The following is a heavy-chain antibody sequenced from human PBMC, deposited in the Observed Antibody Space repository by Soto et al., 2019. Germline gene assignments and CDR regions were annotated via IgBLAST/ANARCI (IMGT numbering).Heavy chain of an antibody. J-gene: IGHJ3*02. Sequence: SETLSLTCTVSGGSISSYYWSWIRQPPGKGLEWIGYIYYSGSTNYNPSLTSRVTISVDTSKNKFSLKLSSVTAAATAAYYCARDCVTSCCDCYLGAFDIWGQGTMVTVSS. CDR2: IYYSGST. V-gene: IGHV4-59*01. CDR1: GGSISSYY. D-gene: IGHD2-21*02. CDR3: ARDCVTSCCDCYLGAFDI.